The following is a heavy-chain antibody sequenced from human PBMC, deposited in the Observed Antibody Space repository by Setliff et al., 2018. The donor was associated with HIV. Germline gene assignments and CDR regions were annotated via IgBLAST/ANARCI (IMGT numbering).Heavy chain of an antibody. CDR2: ISASGTTT. Sequence: GSLRLSCAASGFRFRSYWMSWVRQAPGKGLEWVSGISASGTTTEYADSVKGRLTISRDNSKNTLFLQMNSLRPEDTATYYCVRDPIEGYPDYFDYWGQGTLVTVSS. CDR3: VRDPIEGYPDYFDY. CDR1: GFRFRSYW. J-gene: IGHJ4*02. V-gene: IGHV3-23*01. D-gene: IGHD1-26*01.